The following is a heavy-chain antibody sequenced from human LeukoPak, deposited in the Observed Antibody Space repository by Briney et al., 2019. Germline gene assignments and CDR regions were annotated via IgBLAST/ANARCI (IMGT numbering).Heavy chain of an antibody. J-gene: IGHJ4*02. CDR1: GFTFSSYA. D-gene: IGHD3-22*01. V-gene: IGHV3-23*01. Sequence: PGGSLRLSCAASGFTFSSYAMSWVRQAPGKGLEWVSAISGSGGSTYYADSVKGRFTISRDNSKNTLYLQINSLRAEDTAVYYCAKDALTYYYDSSGFLRERFFDYWGQGTLVTVSS. CDR3: AKDALTYYYDSSGFLRERFFDY. CDR2: ISGSGGST.